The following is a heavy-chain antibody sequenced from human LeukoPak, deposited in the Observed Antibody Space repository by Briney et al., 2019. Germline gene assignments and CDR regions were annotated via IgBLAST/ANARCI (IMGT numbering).Heavy chain of an antibody. J-gene: IGHJ1*01. CDR1: GGSISSYY. CDR3: AGSYYYDSSGYYLVYFQH. Sequence: SETLSLTCTVSGGSISSYYWSWIRQPPGKGLEWIGYIYTSGSTNYNPSLKSRVTISVDTSKNQFSLKLSSVTAADTAVYYCAGSYYYDSSGYYLVYFQHWGQGTLVTVSS. V-gene: IGHV4-4*09. CDR2: IYTSGST. D-gene: IGHD3-22*01.